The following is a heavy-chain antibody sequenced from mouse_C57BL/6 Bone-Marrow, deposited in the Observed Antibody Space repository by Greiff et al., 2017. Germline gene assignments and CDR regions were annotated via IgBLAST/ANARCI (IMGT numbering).Heavy chain of an antibody. Sequence: QVQLQQPGAELVRPGSSVKLSCKASGYTFTSYWMDWVKQRPGQGLEWIGNIYTSDSETHYNQKFKDKATLTVDKSSSTAYMQLSSLTSEDSAVYYCATYGSSYWYFDVWGTGTTVTVSS. D-gene: IGHD1-1*01. CDR3: ATYGSSYWYFDV. CDR2: IYTSDSET. J-gene: IGHJ1*03. CDR1: GYTFTSYW. V-gene: IGHV1-61*01.